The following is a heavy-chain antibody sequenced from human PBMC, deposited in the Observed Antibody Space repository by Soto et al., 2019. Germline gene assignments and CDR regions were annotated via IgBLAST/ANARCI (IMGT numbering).Heavy chain of an antibody. CDR2: IYSSGRT. CDR1: GFTVSSNY. CDR3: ARTSHIWGSWDY. J-gene: IGHJ4*02. Sequence: EVQLVESGGGLVQPGGSLRLSCAASGFTVSSNYMSWVRQAPGKGLEWVSVIYSSGRTYYADSVKGGFTISSDNSKNTLYLQMNSLRAEDTAVYYCARTSHIWGSWDYWGQGPLVTVSS. D-gene: IGHD3-16*01. V-gene: IGHV3-66*01.